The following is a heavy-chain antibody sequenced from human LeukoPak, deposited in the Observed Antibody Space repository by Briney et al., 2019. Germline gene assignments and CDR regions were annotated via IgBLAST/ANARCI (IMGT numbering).Heavy chain of an antibody. D-gene: IGHD1-26*01. CDR1: GFTFSSYG. V-gene: IGHV3-30*18. CDR2: ISYDGSNK. J-gene: IGHJ4*02. CDR3: AKDGSLSGSHYFDY. Sequence: GGSLRLSCAASGFTFSSYGMHWVRQAPGKGLEWVAVISYDGSNKYYADSVKGRFTISRDNSKNTLYLQMNSLRAEDTAVYYCAKDGSLSGSHYFDYWGQGTLVTVSS.